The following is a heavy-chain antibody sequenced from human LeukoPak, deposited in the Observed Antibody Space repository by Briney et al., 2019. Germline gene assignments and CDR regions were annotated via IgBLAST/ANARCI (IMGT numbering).Heavy chain of an antibody. J-gene: IGHJ4*02. V-gene: IGHV4-39*01. Sequence: SETLSLICTVSGGSIRGYGSFWGWIRQPPGKGLEWIGSIHKTGTTYYNSSLKSRLTLSVDTSENQLSPKLSSVTAADTAVYYCARHTDWGQGILVTVSS. CDR3: ARHTD. CDR2: IHKTGTT. D-gene: IGHD4-17*01. CDR1: GGSIRGYGSF.